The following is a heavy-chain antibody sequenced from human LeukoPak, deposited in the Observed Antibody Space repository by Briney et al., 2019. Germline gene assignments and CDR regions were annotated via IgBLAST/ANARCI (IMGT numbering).Heavy chain of an antibody. J-gene: IGHJ4*02. D-gene: IGHD5-24*01. CDR1: GFTFSSYT. CDR2: MSGSGGNT. V-gene: IGHV3-23*01. CDR3: AKGGDGYNYGYFDY. Sequence: GGSLRLSCAASGFTFSSYTMSWVRQATGKGLEWVSTMSGSGGNTYYADSVKGRFTISRDNSKNTLYLQMNSLRAEDTAVYYCAKGGDGYNYGYFDYWGQGTLVTVSS.